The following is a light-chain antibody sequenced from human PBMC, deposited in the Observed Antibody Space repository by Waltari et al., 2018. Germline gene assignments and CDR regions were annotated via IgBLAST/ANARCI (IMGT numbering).Light chain of an antibody. CDR1: SSDVGGYNY. Sequence: QSALTQPASVSGSPGQSTTLSCTGASSDVGGYNYVSWYQQHPGNAPNLIIYDVNNRPSGLSNRFSGSKSGNRASLTISGLQAEDEADYYCCSFTSSSTWVFGGGTKLTVL. V-gene: IGLV2-14*03. CDR3: CSFTSSSTWV. CDR2: DVN. J-gene: IGLJ3*02.